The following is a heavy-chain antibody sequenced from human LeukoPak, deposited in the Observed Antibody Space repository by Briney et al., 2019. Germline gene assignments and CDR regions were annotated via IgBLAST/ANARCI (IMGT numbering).Heavy chain of an antibody. V-gene: IGHV1-46*01. D-gene: IGHD5-18*01. CDR2: INPSGGST. CDR3: ARARGAAMVIDY. J-gene: IGHJ4*02. Sequence: ASVKVSCKASGYTFTSYYMHWVRQAPGQGFEWMGIINPSGGSTSYAQKFQGRVTMTRDTSTGTVYMELSGLRSEDTAVYYCARARGAAMVIDYWGQGTLVTVSS. CDR1: GYTFTSYY.